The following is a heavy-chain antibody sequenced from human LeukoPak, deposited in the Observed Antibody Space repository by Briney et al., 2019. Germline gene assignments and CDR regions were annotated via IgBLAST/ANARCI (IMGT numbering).Heavy chain of an antibody. CDR1: GYTFTSFY. D-gene: IGHD5-12*01. CDR3: ARARGSDY. Sequence: ASVKVSCKASGYTFTSFYIHWVRQAPGQGLEWMGWIDPKGGGTNYAQKFQGRVVMIRDTSISTGYMELSRLTFDDTAVYYCARARGSDYWGQGTLVTVPS. CDR2: IDPKGGGT. V-gene: IGHV1-2*02. J-gene: IGHJ4*02.